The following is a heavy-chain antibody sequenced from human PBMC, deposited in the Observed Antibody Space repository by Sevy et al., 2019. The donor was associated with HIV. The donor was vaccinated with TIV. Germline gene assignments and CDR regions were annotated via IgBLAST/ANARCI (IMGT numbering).Heavy chain of an antibody. V-gene: IGHV3-21*01. CDR1: GFSFSTYS. D-gene: IGHD2-15*01. Sequence: GGSLRLSCATSGFSFSTYSMNCVRQAPGKGLEWVASITSGSRYIYYADSVKGRFTISRDNVQNSLYLQLNSLRAEDTAVYYCARGPKALCSGGSCYTRWFDPWGQGTLVTVSS. J-gene: IGHJ5*02. CDR3: ARGPKALCSGGSCYTRWFDP. CDR2: ITSGSRYI.